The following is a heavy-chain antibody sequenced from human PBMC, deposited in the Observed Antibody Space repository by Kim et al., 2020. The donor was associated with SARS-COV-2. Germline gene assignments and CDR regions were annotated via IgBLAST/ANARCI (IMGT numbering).Heavy chain of an antibody. CDR2: IYYSGST. CDR3: ARDGWFGESYFDY. Sequence: SETLSLTCTVSGGSISSYYWSWIRQPPGKGLEWIGYIYYSGSTNYNPSLKSRVTISVDTSKNQFSLKLSSVTAADTAVYYCARDGWFGESYFDYWGQGTLVTVSS. J-gene: IGHJ4*02. CDR1: GGSISSYY. V-gene: IGHV4-59*13. D-gene: IGHD3-10*01.